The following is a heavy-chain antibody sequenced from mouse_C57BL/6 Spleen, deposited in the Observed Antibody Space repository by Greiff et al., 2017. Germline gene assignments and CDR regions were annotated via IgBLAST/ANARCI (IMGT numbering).Heavy chain of an antibody. CDR2: IYPGDGDT. V-gene: IGHV1-82*01. CDR1: GYAFTSSW. CDR3: THSSGYSREFAY. J-gene: IGHJ3*01. D-gene: IGHD3-2*02. Sequence: QVQLQQSGPELVKPGASVKFSCKASGYAFTSSWMNWVKQRPGKGLEWIGRIYPGDGDTNYNGKFKGKATLTADKSSSTAYMQLSSLASEDSAVYFCTHSSGYSREFAYWGQGTLVTVSA.